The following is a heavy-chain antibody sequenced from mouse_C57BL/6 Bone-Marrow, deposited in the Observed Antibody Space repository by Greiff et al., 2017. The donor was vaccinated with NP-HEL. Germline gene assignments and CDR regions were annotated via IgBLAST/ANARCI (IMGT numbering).Heavy chain of an antibody. CDR3: ARDGSSYVAWFAY. Sequence: EVQLVESGGGLVKPGGSLKLSCAASGFTFSSYTMSWVRQTPEKRLEWVATISGGGGNTYYPDSVKGRFTISRDNAKNTLYLQMSSLRSEDTALYYCARDGSSYVAWFAYWGQGTLVTVSA. CDR1: GFTFSSYT. D-gene: IGHD1-1*01. V-gene: IGHV5-9*01. J-gene: IGHJ3*01. CDR2: ISGGGGNT.